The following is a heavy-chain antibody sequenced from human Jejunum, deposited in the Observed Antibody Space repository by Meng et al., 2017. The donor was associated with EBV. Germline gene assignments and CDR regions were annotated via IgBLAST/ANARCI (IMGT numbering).Heavy chain of an antibody. J-gene: IGHJ4*02. CDR3: ARDPGGYRSRRARLSPYYFDY. D-gene: IGHD5-12*01. CDR1: GFTFSDYY. V-gene: IGHV3-11*01. Sequence: QVQLVESGGGLVKPEGSLRLPCAACGFTFSDYYMSWIRQAPGKGLEWVSYISVTGNTIYYADSVKGRFTISRDNAKNSLYLQMNSLRAEDTAVYYCARDPGGYRSRRARLSPYYFDYWGQGTLVTVAS. CDR2: ISVTGNTI.